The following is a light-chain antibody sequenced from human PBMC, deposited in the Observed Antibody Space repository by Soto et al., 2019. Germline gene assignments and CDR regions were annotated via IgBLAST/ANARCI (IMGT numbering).Light chain of an antibody. V-gene: IGLV1-40*01. CDR1: SSNIGAPYD. CDR2: SSD. J-gene: IGLJ3*02. CDR3: QSYDIRLTGVV. Sequence: QSVLTQPPSVSGAPGQRVTISCTGNSSNIGAPYDVNWYQQVPGTAPKLLIYSSDNRPSGVPDRFSGSKSGASASLAITGLQAEDEGDYHCQSYDIRLTGVVFGGGTKLTVL.